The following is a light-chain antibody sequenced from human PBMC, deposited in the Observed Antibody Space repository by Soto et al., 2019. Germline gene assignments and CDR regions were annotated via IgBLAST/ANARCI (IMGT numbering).Light chain of an antibody. V-gene: IGKV3-11*01. J-gene: IGKJ2*01. CDR3: QQRSNWPLMYT. CDR2: DAS. CDR1: QSVSRY. Sequence: EIVLTQSPATLSLSPGERATLSCRASQSVSRYLAWYEQKPGQAPRLLIYDASNRATGIPARFSGSGSGTDFTLTISSLEPEDFAVYYCQQRSNWPLMYTFGRGTKLEIK.